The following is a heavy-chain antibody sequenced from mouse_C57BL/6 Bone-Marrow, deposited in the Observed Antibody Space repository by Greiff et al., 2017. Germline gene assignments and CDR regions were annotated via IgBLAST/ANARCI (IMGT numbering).Heavy chain of an antibody. CDR2: IDPSDSYT. V-gene: IGHV1-69*01. D-gene: IGHD1-1*01. CDR3: ARDGSSFYWYFDV. J-gene: IGHJ1*03. CDR1: GYTFPSYW. Sequence: QVQLQQPGAELVMPGASVKLSCKASGYTFPSYWMHWVKQRPGQGLEWIGEIDPSDSYTNYNQKFKGKSTLTVDKSSSTAYMQLSSLTSEDSAVYYCARDGSSFYWYFDVWGTGTTVTVSS.